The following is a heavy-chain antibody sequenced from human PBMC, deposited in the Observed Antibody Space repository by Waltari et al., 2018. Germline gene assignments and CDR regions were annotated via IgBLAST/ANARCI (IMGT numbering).Heavy chain of an antibody. CDR2: SKPDRCDT. CDR1: GYTFTAYY. CDR3: ARDGAYGGSHNTFDV. J-gene: IGHJ3*01. Sequence: QVQLVQSGAEVKNPGASVKVSCKASGYTFTAYYIHWVRQAPGQGLEWMGWSKPDRCDTRYAQKFQGRVTMTRDTSISTAYMDVSWLTSDDTAVYYCARDGAYGGSHNTFDVWGQGTMVTVSS. D-gene: IGHD4-17*01. V-gene: IGHV1-2*02.